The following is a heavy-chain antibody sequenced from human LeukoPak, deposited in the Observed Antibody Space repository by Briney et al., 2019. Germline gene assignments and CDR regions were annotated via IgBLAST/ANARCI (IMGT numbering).Heavy chain of an antibody. Sequence: PGGSLRLSCAASGFTFSSCEMNWVRQAPGKGLEWVSYISSSGSTIYYADSVKGRFTISRDNAKNSLYLQMNSLRAEDTAVYYCARYDIVGLRYFDYWGQGTLVTVSS. CDR1: GFTFSSCE. V-gene: IGHV3-48*03. J-gene: IGHJ4*02. CDR3: ARYDIVGLRYFDY. D-gene: IGHD2-15*01. CDR2: ISSSGSTI.